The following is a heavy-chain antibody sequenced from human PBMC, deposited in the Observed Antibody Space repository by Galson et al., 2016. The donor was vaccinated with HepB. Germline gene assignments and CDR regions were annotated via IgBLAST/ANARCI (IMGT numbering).Heavy chain of an antibody. CDR3: ARGSGFLIHY. J-gene: IGHJ4*02. Sequence: SLRLSCAASGFSFSTSGMSWVRQTPGKGLGWVSNVSPEGNREGYVDSMKGRFTISRDNAKNSLFLEMNSLRVEDTAVYYCARGSGFLIHYWGQGTLVTVSS. CDR1: GFSFSTSG. CDR2: VSPEGNRE. V-gene: IGHV3-7*05. D-gene: IGHD5-12*01.